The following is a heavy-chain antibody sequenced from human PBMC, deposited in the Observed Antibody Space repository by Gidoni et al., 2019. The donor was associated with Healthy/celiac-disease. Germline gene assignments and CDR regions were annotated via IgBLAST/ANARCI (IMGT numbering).Heavy chain of an antibody. D-gene: IGHD3-10*01. CDR1: GFTFSSYS. CDR2: ISSSSSTI. V-gene: IGHV3-48*02. J-gene: IGHJ5*02. CDR3: ARTLLWFGESGSWFDP. Sequence: EVQLVESGGGLVQPGGSLRLSCAASGFTFSSYSMNWVRQAPGKGLEWVSYISSSSSTIYYADSVKGRFTISRDNAKNSLYLQMNSLRDEDTAVYYCARTLLWFGESGSWFDPWGQGTLVTVSS.